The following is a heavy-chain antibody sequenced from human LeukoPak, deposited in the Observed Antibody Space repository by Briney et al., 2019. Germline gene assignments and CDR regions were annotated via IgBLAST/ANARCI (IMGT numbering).Heavy chain of an antibody. CDR2: INHSGST. CDR1: GGSFSAYY. D-gene: IGHD2-15*01. V-gene: IGHV4-34*01. CDR3: ARGTDIVVVVAVILGFRGSSTVFSWFDP. Sequence: SETLSLTCAVYGGSFSAYYWSWIRQPPGKGLEWIGEINHSGSTNYNPSLKSRVTISVDTSKNQFSLKLSSVTAADTAVYYCARGTDIVVVVAVILGFRGSSTVFSWFDPWGQGTLVTVSS. J-gene: IGHJ5*02.